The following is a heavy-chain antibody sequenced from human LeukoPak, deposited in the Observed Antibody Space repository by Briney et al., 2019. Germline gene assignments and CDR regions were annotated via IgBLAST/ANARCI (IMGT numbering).Heavy chain of an antibody. CDR3: ARQYPRSSWYYDY. CDR1: GFTFSDYY. D-gene: IGHD6-13*01. CDR2: ISSSGSTI. V-gene: IGHV3-11*01. Sequence: GGSLRLSCAASGFTFSDYYMSWIRQAPGKGLEWVSYISSSGSTIYYADSVKGRFTISRDNAKNSLYLQMNSLRAEDTAVYYCARQYPRSSWYYDYWGQGTLVTVSS. J-gene: IGHJ4*02.